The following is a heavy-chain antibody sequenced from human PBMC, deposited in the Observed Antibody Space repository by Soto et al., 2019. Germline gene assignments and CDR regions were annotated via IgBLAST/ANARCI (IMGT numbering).Heavy chain of an antibody. J-gene: IGHJ4*02. CDR2: IYYSGRT. Sequence: SETLSLTCIVSGESISSSSYYWGWIRQPPGKGLEWIGSIYYSGRTYYNPSYKSRVTISIDTSKNQFSLKLSSVTATDTAVYYCARQRTTVVTQAYFDHWGQGALVTVSS. CDR1: GESISSSSYY. D-gene: IGHD2-21*02. CDR3: ARQRTTVVTQAYFDH. V-gene: IGHV4-39*01.